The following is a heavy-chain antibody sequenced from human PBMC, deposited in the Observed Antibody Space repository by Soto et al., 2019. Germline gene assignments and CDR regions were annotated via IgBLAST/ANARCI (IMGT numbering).Heavy chain of an antibody. CDR1: GGTFSSYA. J-gene: IGHJ6*02. D-gene: IGHD2-15*01. Sequence: SVKVSCKASGGTFSSYAISWVRQAPGQGLEWMGGIIPIFGTANYAQKFQGRVTITADESTSTAYMELSSLRSEDTAVYYCARGYCSGGIFFPLESYYYGLDVWGQGTTVTVSS. CDR2: IIPIFGTA. CDR3: ARGYCSGGIFFPLESYYYGLDV. V-gene: IGHV1-69*13.